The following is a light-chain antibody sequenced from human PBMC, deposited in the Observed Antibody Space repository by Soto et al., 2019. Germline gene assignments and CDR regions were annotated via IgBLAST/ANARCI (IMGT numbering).Light chain of an antibody. CDR2: GAS. CDR1: QSVSSSF. J-gene: IGKJ1*01. CDR3: QQYGGSPRS. Sequence: EMVLTQSPGTLSLSPGERATLSCRASQSVSSSFLAWYQKTPGQAPRLLISGASCSSTGIPDRFSGSGSGTAFTLTISRLEPIDLAVYDCQQYGGSPRSFGQGTKVEIK. V-gene: IGKV3-20*01.